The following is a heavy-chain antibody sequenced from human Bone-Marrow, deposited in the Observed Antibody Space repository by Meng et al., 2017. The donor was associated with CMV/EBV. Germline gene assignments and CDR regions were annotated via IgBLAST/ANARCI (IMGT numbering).Heavy chain of an antibody. Sequence: GESLKISCAASGFTFSSHAMHWVRQAPGKGLEWVAVISYDGSNEYYADSVKGRFTISRDNAKNSLYLQMNSLRAEDTAVYYCARDYSYDYWGHGTRVTVSS. CDR1: GFTFSSHA. CDR2: ISYDGSNE. D-gene: IGHD4-11*01. J-gene: IGHJ4*01. CDR3: ARDYSYDY. V-gene: IGHV3-30*04.